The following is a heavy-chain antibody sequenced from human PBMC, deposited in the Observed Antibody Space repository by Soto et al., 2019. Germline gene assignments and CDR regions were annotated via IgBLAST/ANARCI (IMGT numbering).Heavy chain of an antibody. J-gene: IGHJ4*02. CDR1: GFSFTHYT. V-gene: IGHV3-30*04. CDR3: ARKWGTYSSASLDY. CDR2: MSYDGTNE. Sequence: GGSLRLSCATSGFSFTHYTINWVRQAPGKGLEWVAVMSYDGTNEYYADSVKGRFTISRDNSKTTVYLQMNSLTPEDTALYYCARKWGTYSSASLDYWGLGTLVTSPQ. D-gene: IGHD6-19*01.